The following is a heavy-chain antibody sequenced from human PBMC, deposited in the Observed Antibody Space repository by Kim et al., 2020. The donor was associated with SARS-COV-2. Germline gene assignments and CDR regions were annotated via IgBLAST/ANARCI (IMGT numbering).Heavy chain of an antibody. J-gene: IGHJ4*02. CDR1: GGSISSGSYY. V-gene: IGHV4-61*02. D-gene: IGHD6-13*01. Sequence: SETLSLTCTVSGGSISSGSYYWSWIRQPAGKGLEWIGRIYTSGSTNYNPSLKSRVTISVDTSKNQFSLKLSSVTAADTAVYYCARGGSSSWGIDYWGQGTLVTVSS. CDR2: IYTSGST. CDR3: ARGGSSSWGIDY.